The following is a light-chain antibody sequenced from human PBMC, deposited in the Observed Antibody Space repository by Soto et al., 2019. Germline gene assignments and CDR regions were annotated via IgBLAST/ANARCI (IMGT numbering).Light chain of an antibody. CDR1: QSVSRNY. CDR3: QQYGSSPTT. J-gene: IGKJ1*01. Sequence: EIVFTQSPGTPSLSPGERATLPCRASQSVSRNYLVWYQQKPGQAPRLLIYGASGRATGIPDRFSGSGSGTDFTLTISRLEPEDFAVYYCQQYGSSPTTFGHGTKVDI. V-gene: IGKV3-20*01. CDR2: GAS.